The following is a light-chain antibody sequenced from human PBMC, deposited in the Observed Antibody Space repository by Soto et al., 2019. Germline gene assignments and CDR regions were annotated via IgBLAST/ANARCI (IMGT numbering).Light chain of an antibody. V-gene: IGKV2D-29*02. CDR3: MQSTQLPPT. Sequence: DVVMTQTPLSLSVAPGKPSSISCKSSHSLLHITGETFLFWYLKKPGQSPQLLIYEVSTRVSGVPDRLSGSGSGTDLTLEISRLETDDVAIYYCMQSTQLPPTFGQGTRLEIK. CDR1: HSLLHITGETF. J-gene: IGKJ5*01. CDR2: EVS.